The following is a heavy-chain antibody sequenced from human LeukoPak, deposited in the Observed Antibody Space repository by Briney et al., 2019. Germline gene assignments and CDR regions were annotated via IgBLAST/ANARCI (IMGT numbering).Heavy chain of an antibody. CDR1: GFPFSTFW. CDR3: ARDIVSGPFVISLES. J-gene: IGHJ4*02. Sequence: PGGSLRLSCAASGFPFSTFWMSWVRQAPGKGLEWVANIKPDGSETYYGDSMKGQVSMSRDNAKNSVYLQMNSLRAEDTAVYYCARDIVSGPFVISLESWGQGALVTVSS. D-gene: IGHD2-21*01. CDR2: IKPDGSET. V-gene: IGHV3-7*05.